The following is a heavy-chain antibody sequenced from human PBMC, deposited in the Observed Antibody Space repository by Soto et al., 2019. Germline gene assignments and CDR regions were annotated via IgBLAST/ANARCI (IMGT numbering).Heavy chain of an antibody. CDR1: GDSISAYS. CDR2: IHYNGNT. CDR3: AREGNLGRWLQPLDF. D-gene: IGHD5-12*01. Sequence: TLSLTCTVSGDSISAYSWSWVRQPPGKGLEWIGNIHYNGNTKYNPSLKSRVTMSVDTSKNQFSLRLISVTAADTAIYFCAREGNLGRWLQPLDFWGQGTLVTVSS. J-gene: IGHJ4*02. V-gene: IGHV4-59*01.